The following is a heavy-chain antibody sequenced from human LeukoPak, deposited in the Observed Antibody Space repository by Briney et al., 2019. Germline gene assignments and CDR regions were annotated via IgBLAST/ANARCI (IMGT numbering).Heavy chain of an antibody. CDR2: ISGGGITT. D-gene: IGHD6-19*01. CDR3: PRQSYASGWNPFDY. CDR1: GFTFSNYA. Sequence: GGSLRLSCAASGFTFSNYAMSWVRRAPGKGLEWVSTISGGGITTYYADSAKGRFTISRDNSKNTMFLQMNSLRADDTAVYYCPRQSYASGWNPFDYWGQGILVTVSS. V-gene: IGHV3-23*01. J-gene: IGHJ4*02.